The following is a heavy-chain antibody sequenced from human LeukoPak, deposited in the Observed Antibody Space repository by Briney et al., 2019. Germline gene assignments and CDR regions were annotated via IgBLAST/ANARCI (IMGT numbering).Heavy chain of an antibody. Sequence: ASVKVSCKASGYTFTSYYMHWVRQAPGQGLEWMGWINPNSGGTNYAQKFQGRVTMTRDTSISTAYMELSRLRSDDTAVYYCARDYYDSSGYQNWFDPWGQGTLVTVSS. CDR3: ARDYYDSSGYQNWFDP. CDR1: GYTFTSYY. J-gene: IGHJ5*02. CDR2: INPNSGGT. D-gene: IGHD3-22*01. V-gene: IGHV1-2*02.